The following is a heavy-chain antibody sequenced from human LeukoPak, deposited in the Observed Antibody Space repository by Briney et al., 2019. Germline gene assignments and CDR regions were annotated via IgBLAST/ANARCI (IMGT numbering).Heavy chain of an antibody. V-gene: IGHV4-61*01. Sequence: SETLSLTCIASGGSVSSGSYYWSWIRQPPGKGLEWIGYIYYSGSTNYNPSLKSRVTISVDTSKNQFSLKLSSVTAADTAVYYCARTYDYVWGSYRYGGYFDYWGQGTLVAVSS. J-gene: IGHJ4*02. D-gene: IGHD3-16*02. CDR2: IYYSGST. CDR1: GGSVSSGSYY. CDR3: ARTYDYVWGSYRYGGYFDY.